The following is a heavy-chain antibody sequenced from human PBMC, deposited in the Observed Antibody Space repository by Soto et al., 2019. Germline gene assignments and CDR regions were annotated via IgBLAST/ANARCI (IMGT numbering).Heavy chain of an antibody. Sequence: GGSLRLSCAASGFTFSRYAMSWVRLAPGKGLEWVSGITASGGSTYYADSVKGRFTISRDNSKNTLYLQMNSLRADDTALYYCAKDHDFWSGYYTGFDYWGQGTLVTVSS. CDR2: ITASGGST. CDR1: GFTFSRYA. CDR3: AKDHDFWSGYYTGFDY. V-gene: IGHV3-23*01. D-gene: IGHD3-3*01. J-gene: IGHJ4*02.